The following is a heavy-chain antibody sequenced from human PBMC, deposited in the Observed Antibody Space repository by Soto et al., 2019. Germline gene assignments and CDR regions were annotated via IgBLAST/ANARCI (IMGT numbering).Heavy chain of an antibody. CDR3: ARVGYCSGGSCYVFDY. V-gene: IGHV4-30-4*01. Sequence: QVQLQESGPGLVKPSQTLSLTCTVSGGPISSGDYYGIWIRQPPGKGLEWMGYLYYSGSTYYNPYLKSRVTRSVDTSKIQFSLKLSSVTAADTAVYYCARVGYCSGGSCYVFDYWGQGTLVTVSS. J-gene: IGHJ4*02. CDR1: GGPISSGDYY. D-gene: IGHD2-15*01. CDR2: LYYSGST.